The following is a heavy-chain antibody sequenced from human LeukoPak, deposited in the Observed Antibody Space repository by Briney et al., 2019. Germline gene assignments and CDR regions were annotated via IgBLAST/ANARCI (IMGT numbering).Heavy chain of an antibody. Sequence: GRSLRLSCAVSGFSFSSYAMHWVRQAPGKGLEWVALISFDGSNKYYADSVKGRFTISRDNSKNTLYLQMNSLRAEDTAVYYCAKDAKYRSSPSSSYGMDVWGQGTTVTVSS. CDR2: ISFDGSNK. D-gene: IGHD2-2*01. CDR1: GFSFSSYA. J-gene: IGHJ6*02. CDR3: AKDAKYRSSPSSSYGMDV. V-gene: IGHV3-30*18.